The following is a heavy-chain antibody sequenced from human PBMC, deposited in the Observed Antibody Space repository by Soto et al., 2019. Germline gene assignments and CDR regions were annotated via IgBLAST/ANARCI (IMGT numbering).Heavy chain of an antibody. CDR2: ISAYNGNT. Sequence: ASVKVSCKASGYTFTSYGISWVRQAPGQGLEWMGWISAYNGNTNYAQKLQGRVTMTTDTSTSTAYMELRSLRSDDTAVYYCARDLGYYYGSGSYYPSLYWGQGTLVTVSS. CDR3: ARDLGYYYGSGSYYPSLY. D-gene: IGHD3-10*01. J-gene: IGHJ4*02. CDR1: GYTFTSYG. V-gene: IGHV1-18*01.